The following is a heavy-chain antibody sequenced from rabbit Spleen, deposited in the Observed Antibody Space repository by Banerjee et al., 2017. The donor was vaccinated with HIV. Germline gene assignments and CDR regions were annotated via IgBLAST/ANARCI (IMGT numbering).Heavy chain of an antibody. D-gene: IGHD1-1*01. J-gene: IGHJ4*01. CDR3: AREVITSGGYFSL. CDR1: EFSFSSSYW. V-gene: IGHV1S45*01. CDR2: IVGGVDGAT. Sequence: QEQLEESGGDLVKPEGSLTLTCTASEFSFSSSYWICWVRQAPGKGLEWISCIVGGVDGATYYASWAKGRFTISKPSSTTVTLQMTSLTAADTATYFCAREVITSGGYFSLWGPGTLVTVS.